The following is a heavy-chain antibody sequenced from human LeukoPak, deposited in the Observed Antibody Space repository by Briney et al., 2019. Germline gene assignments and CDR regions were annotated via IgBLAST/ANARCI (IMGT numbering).Heavy chain of an antibody. CDR2: IKSKTDGGTT. J-gene: IGHJ3*02. CDR3: TIGFCTSTSCHWDDAFEI. V-gene: IGHV3-15*01. Sequence: GGSLRLSCAASGFTFSNYGMHWVRQAPGKGLEWVGRIKSKTDGGTTDYAAPVEGRFTISRDDSKNTVYLQMNSLNTEDTAVYYCTIGFCTSTSCHWDDAFEIWGQGTMVTVSS. CDR1: GFTFSNYG. D-gene: IGHD2-2*01.